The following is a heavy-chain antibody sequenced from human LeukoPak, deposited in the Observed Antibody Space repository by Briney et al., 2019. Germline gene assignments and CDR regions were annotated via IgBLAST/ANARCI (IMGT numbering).Heavy chain of an antibody. D-gene: IGHD3-10*01. V-gene: IGHV3-30*03. J-gene: IGHJ4*02. CDR1: GFTFTTYG. CDR3: ARDLSPVVRASPMGY. Sequence: GGSLRLSCAASGFTFTTYGMHWVRQSPGKGLEWVALITYDGYYKYYSDSAKGRFTISSDTSKNTLYLQMNSLRAEDTAVYYCARDLSPVVRASPMGYWGQGTLVTVSS. CDR2: ITYDGYYK.